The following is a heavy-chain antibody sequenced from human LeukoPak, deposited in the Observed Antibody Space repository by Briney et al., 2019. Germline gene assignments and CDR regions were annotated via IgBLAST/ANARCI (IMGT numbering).Heavy chain of an antibody. Sequence: SETLSLTCTVSGGSISSYYWSWIRRPPGKGLEWIGYIYYSGSTNYNPSLKSRVTISVDTSKNQFSLKLSSVTAADTAVYYCARAVVGAHFDYWGQGTLVTVSS. CDR3: ARAVVGAHFDY. CDR1: GGSISSYY. V-gene: IGHV4-59*01. CDR2: IYYSGST. D-gene: IGHD1-26*01. J-gene: IGHJ4*02.